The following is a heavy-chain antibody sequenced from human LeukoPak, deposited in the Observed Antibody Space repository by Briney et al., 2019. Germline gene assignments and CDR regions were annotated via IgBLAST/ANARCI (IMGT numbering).Heavy chain of an antibody. J-gene: IGHJ3*02. CDR2: THYSGAT. CDR1: GGSISSYY. Sequence: SETLSLTCTVSGGSISSYYWSWFRQPPGKGLEYIGYTHYSGATNYNPSLKSRVTISLDTSGNQFSLKLSSVTAADTAVYYCASGYCGGACQLGGVDMWGQGTMVTVSS. V-gene: IGHV4-59*01. CDR3: ASGYCGGACQLGGVDM. D-gene: IGHD2-21*02.